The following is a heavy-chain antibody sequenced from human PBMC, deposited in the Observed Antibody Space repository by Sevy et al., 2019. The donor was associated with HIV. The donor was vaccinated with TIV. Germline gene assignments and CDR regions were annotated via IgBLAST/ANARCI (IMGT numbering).Heavy chain of an antibody. J-gene: IGHJ5*02. V-gene: IGHV3-74*01. Sequence: GGSLRLSCVASGFTFDSYWMHWVRQDPGKGLVWVSCINSDGSSTNYADFVKGRFTISRDNAKNILYLEMNSLRGEDTALYYCARRFGDYRVGFDPWGQGTRVTVSS. CDR3: ARRFGDYRVGFDP. CDR2: INSDGSST. CDR1: GFTFDSYW. D-gene: IGHD2-21*02.